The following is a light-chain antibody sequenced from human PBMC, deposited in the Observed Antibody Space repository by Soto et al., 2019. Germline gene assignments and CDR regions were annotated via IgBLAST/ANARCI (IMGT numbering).Light chain of an antibody. J-gene: IGKJ4*01. CDR3: QQYDDWPLT. CDR2: WAS. Sequence: DIVMTQSPDSLAVSLGERATINCKSSQSCLYSSNNKNYLAWYQQKPGQPPKLLIYWASTRESGVPDRFSGSGSGTEFTLTISSLQSEDFAIYYCQQYDDWPLTFGGGTKVDI. V-gene: IGKV4-1*01. CDR1: QSCLYSSNNKNY.